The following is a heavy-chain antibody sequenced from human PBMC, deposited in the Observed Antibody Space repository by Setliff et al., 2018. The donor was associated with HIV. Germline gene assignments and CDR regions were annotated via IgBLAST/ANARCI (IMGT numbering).Heavy chain of an antibody. V-gene: IGHV3-49*04. CDR1: GFTFGDYA. Sequence: PGGSLRLSCTASGFTFGDYAMSWVRQAPGKGLEWVGFIRSKAYGGTTEYAASVKDRFTVSRDDSKSIAYLQINSPKTEDTAVYYCTRDKGYAFDIWGQGTMVTVSS. J-gene: IGHJ3*02. CDR3: TRDKGYAFDI. CDR2: IRSKAYGGTT. D-gene: IGHD5-18*01.